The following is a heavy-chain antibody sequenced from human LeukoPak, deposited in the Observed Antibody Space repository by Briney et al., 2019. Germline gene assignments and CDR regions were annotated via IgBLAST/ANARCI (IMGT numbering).Heavy chain of an antibody. D-gene: IGHD2-21*01. CDR2: ITPNSGDT. V-gene: IGHV1-2*02. CDR1: GYTFADYY. CDR3: SRRANCRGDCTLDY. Sequence: ASVRVSCRASGYTFADYYIHWVRQAPGQGLEWMEWITPNSGDTDYAQKFQGRVTMTTDTSISTAYMELSGLRSDDTAVYYCSRRANCRGDCTLDYWGQGTLVTVSS. J-gene: IGHJ4*02.